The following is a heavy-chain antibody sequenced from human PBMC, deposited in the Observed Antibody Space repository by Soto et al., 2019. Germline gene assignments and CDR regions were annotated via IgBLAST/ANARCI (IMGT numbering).Heavy chain of an antibody. Sequence: EVQLVETGGGLIQPGGSLRLSCAASEFTVSSNYMSWVRQAPGKGLEWVSVIYSGGSTYYADSVRGRFTISRDNSKNTLYLQMKSLRAEDTAVYYWARDPPATRHGMDVWGQGTTVTVSS. J-gene: IGHJ6*02. CDR2: IYSGGST. V-gene: IGHV3-53*02. CDR3: ARDPPATRHGMDV. CDR1: EFTVSSNY.